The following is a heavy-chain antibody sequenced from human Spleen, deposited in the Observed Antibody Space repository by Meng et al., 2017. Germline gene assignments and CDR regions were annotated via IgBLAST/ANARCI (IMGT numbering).Heavy chain of an antibody. V-gene: IGHV1-2*06. CDR1: GYTFAAYW. CDR3: ARDEDISAAGKLFGDY. D-gene: IGHD6-13*01. J-gene: IGHJ4*02. Sequence: QAQLLQSGSELRQPGASVNLSCKPSGYTFAAYWIHWLRQAPGQGLEWMGRIDPNNDHTQYAQNFQGRVTMTSDTSISTVYMELNGLRSDDTAVYYCARDEDISAAGKLFGDYWGQGTLVTVSS. CDR2: IDPNNDHT.